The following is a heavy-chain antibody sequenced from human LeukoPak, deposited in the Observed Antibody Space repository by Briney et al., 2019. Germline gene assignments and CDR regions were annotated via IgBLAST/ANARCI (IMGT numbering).Heavy chain of an antibody. J-gene: IGHJ4*02. CDR3: ATDTWGVKSRSHY. CDR2: IYHSGNT. D-gene: IGHD2-8*02. Sequence: PSEALSLTCTVSGYSISSGYYWGWVRQPPGKGLEWIGSIYHSGNTYYNTSLKSRVTISLDMSKNQVSLKLNSVTAADTAVYYCATDTWGVKSRSHYWGQGTLVTVSS. V-gene: IGHV4-38-2*02. CDR1: GYSISSGYY.